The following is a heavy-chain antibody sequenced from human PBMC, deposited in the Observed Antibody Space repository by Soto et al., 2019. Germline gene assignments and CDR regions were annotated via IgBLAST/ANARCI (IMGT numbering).Heavy chain of an antibody. CDR2: INPSGGST. J-gene: IGHJ4*02. CDR1: VYTFTSYY. D-gene: IGHD1-26*01. Sequence: GASVTVSCKASVYTFTSYYMHWVRQAPGQGLEWMGIINPSGGSTSYAQKFQGRVTMTRDTSTSTVYMELSSLRSEDTAVYYCARDGGTIVGERSLPLLSFDYWGQGTLVTVSS. V-gene: IGHV1-46*01. CDR3: ARDGGTIVGERSLPLLSFDY.